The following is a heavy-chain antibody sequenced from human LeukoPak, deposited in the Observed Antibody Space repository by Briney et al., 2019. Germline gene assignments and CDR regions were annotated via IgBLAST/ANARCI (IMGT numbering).Heavy chain of an antibody. CDR2: ISKSTTYI. CDR1: GFTFSSYS. D-gene: IGHD2-2*01. Sequence: GGSLRLSCATSGFTFSSYSLSWVRQAPRKGLEWVSSISKSTTYIFYADSVKGRFTISRDNAKNSLFLQMNGLRAEDTAVYYCARAYCSSTSCGYFDYWGQGALVTVSS. CDR3: ARAYCSSTSCGYFDY. V-gene: IGHV3-21*06. J-gene: IGHJ4*02.